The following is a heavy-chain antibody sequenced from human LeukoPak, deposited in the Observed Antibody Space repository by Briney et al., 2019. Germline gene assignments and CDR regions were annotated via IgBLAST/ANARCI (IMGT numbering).Heavy chain of an antibody. Sequence: SETLSLTCTVSGGSISSYYWSWIRQPAGKGLEWIGRLYTSGSTNYNPSLKSRVTMSVDKSENQFSLKLSSVTAADTAVYYCARDGSGWYQYYFDYWGQGTLLTVSS. V-gene: IGHV4-4*07. CDR1: GGSISSYY. CDR3: ARDGSGWYQYYFDY. J-gene: IGHJ4*02. CDR2: LYTSGST. D-gene: IGHD6-19*01.